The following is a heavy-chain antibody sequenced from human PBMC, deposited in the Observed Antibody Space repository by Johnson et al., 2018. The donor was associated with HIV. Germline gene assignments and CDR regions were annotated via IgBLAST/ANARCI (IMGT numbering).Heavy chain of an antibody. CDR2: IYRDDQT. Sequence: VQLVESGGGLNQPGGSLRLSCEASGFSITDNYMSWVRQAPGKGLEWIAVIYRDDQTYYVDSGKGRFTVSRDISTGTVYLQMNSLRIEDTSVYYCSRQPWDVSDILGQGTAVTVSS. J-gene: IGHJ3*02. CDR3: SRQPWDVSDI. CDR1: GFSITDNY. V-gene: IGHV3-53*01.